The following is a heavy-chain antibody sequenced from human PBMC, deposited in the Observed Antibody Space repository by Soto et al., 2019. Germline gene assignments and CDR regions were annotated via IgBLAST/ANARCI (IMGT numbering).Heavy chain of an antibody. CDR2: IYWNDDK. D-gene: IGHD3-9*01. Sequence: QITLKESGPTLVKPTQTITLTCTFSGFSLSTSGVGVGWIRQPPGKALEWLALIYWNDDKRYSPSLKSRLTITKDTSKNQVVLTMTNMDPVDTATYYCAHMLPGATYEPDYDILTGNTYYFDYWGQGTLVTVSS. CDR3: AHMLPGATYEPDYDILTGNTYYFDY. J-gene: IGHJ4*02. V-gene: IGHV2-5*01. CDR1: GFSLSTSGVG.